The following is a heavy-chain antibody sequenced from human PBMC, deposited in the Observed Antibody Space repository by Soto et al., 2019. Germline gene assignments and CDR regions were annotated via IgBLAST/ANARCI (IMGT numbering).Heavy chain of an antibody. CDR2: NYHSGTT. V-gene: IGHV4-59*01. D-gene: IGHD3-16*01. J-gene: IGHJ5*02. CDR1: GVTISTYY. CDR3: VREPYVGCGHWFDH. Sequence: SETLSLTCAVSGVTISTYYWSWILQPPGKGLEWIGYNYHSGTTNYNPSLRSRVTISVDTSKNQFSLRLTSVTAADTAIYYCVREPYVGCGHWFDHWGQGXLVTVYS.